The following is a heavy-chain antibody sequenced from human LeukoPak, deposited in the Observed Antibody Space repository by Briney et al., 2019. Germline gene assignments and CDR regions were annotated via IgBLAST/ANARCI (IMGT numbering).Heavy chain of an antibody. V-gene: IGHV4-34*01. CDR3: SGYYYERWFDP. CDR2: INHSGST. Sequence: PSETLSLTCAVYGGSFSGYYWSWIRQPPGKGLEWIGEINHSGSTNYNPSLKSRVTISVDTSKNQFSLKLSSVTAADTAVYDSSGYYYERWFDPWGQGTLVTVS. J-gene: IGHJ5*02. D-gene: IGHD3-22*01. CDR1: GGSFSGYY.